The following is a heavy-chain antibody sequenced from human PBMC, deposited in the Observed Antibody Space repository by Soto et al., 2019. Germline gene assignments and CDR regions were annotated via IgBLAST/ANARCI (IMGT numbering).Heavy chain of an antibody. CDR2: ISGSGGST. CDR1: GFTFSSYA. D-gene: IGHD2-8*01. CDR3: VVRPNYYYYMDV. Sequence: GGSLRLSCAASGFTFSSYAMSWVRQAPGKGLEWVSAISGSGGSTYYADSVKGRFTISRDNSKNTLYLQMNSLRAEDTAVYYCVVRPNYYYYMDVWGKGTTVTVSS. V-gene: IGHV3-23*01. J-gene: IGHJ6*03.